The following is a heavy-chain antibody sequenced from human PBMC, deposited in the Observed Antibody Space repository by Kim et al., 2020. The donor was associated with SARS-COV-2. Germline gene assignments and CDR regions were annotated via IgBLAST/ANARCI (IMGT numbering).Heavy chain of an antibody. V-gene: IGHV4-34*01. J-gene: IGHJ6*02. CDR2: T. Sequence: TNYNPSLKSRVPISVDTSKNQFSLKLSSVTAADTAVYYCAREGLRFGMDVWGQGTTVTVSS. D-gene: IGHD3-10*01. CDR3: AREGLRFGMDV.